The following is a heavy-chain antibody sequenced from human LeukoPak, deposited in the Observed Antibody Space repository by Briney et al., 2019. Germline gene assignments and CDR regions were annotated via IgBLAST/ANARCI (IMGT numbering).Heavy chain of an antibody. CDR3: ARGELYDFWSGYRFDY. V-gene: IGHV3-30-3*01. Sequence: GGSLRLSCAASGFTFSSYAMNWVRQAPGKGLEWVAVISYDGSNKYYADSVKGRFTISRDNSKNTLYLQMNSLRAEDTAVYYCARGELYDFWSGYRFDYWGQGTLVTVSS. J-gene: IGHJ4*02. CDR1: GFTFSSYA. CDR2: ISYDGSNK. D-gene: IGHD3-3*01.